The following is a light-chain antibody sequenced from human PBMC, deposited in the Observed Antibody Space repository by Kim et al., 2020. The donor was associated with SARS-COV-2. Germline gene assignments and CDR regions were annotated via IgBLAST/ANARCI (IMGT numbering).Light chain of an antibody. CDR3: SSYTSSSTLHV. CDR1: SSDGGGYNY. Sequence: SITISGTGTSSDGGGYNYVSWYQQHPGKAPKLMIYDVSNRPSGVSNRFSGSKSGNTASLTISGLQAEDEADYYCSSYTSSSTLHVFGTGTKVTVL. CDR2: DVS. V-gene: IGLV2-14*03. J-gene: IGLJ1*01.